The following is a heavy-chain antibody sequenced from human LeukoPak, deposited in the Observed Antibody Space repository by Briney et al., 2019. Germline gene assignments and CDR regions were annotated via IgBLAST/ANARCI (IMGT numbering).Heavy chain of an antibody. CDR3: AKKTTVTVT. CDR2: ISHDGENK. D-gene: IGHD4-17*01. Sequence: GGSLRLSCAASGFTINKYGIHWVRQAPGKGLEWVALISHDGENKFYADSVRGRFTISRDNSKNTLYLQMNSLRAEDTAVYYCAKKTTVTVTWGQGTLVTVSS. J-gene: IGHJ5*02. V-gene: IGHV3-30*02. CDR1: GFTINKYG.